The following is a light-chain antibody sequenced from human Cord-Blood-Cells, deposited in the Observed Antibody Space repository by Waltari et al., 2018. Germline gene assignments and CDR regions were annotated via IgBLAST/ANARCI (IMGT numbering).Light chain of an antibody. CDR2: LNRDGSH. CDR3: QTWGTGIQV. J-gene: IGLJ3*02. CDR1: SGHSSYA. V-gene: IGLV4-69*01. Sequence: QLVLTQSPSASASLGASVKLTCTLSSGHSSYAIAWHQQQPEKAPRALMKLNRDGSHSKGDGIPDRFSVSSSGAERYLPISGLQSEDEADYYCQTWGTGIQVFGGGTKLTVL.